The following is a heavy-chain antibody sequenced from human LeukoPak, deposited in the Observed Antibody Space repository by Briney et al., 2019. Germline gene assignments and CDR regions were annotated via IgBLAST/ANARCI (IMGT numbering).Heavy chain of an antibody. CDR1: GFTIDGYT. V-gene: IGHV3-21*01. Sequence: GGSLRLSCAASGFTIDGYTLSWVRQAPGEGLEWVASITSGSNFVDYGDSVKGRFTISRDNAQDSLYVQMNSLRAEDTAVYYCATQPELPGWFDSWGQGTLVTVSS. CDR2: ITSGSNFV. D-gene: IGHD1-14*01. CDR3: ATQPELPGWFDS. J-gene: IGHJ5*01.